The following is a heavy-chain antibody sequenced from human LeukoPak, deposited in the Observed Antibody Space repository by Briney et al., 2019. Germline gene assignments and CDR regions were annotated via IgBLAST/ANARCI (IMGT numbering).Heavy chain of an antibody. J-gene: IGHJ4*02. D-gene: IGHD6-19*01. Sequence: SGGSLRLSCAASGFTFSSYWMSWVRQAPGKGLEWVANIKQDESEKYYVDSVKGRFTISRDNAKNSLYLQMNSVRVEDTAVYYCARDVPVAGLDYWGQGTLVTVSS. V-gene: IGHV3-7*03. CDR3: ARDVPVAGLDY. CDR2: IKQDESEK. CDR1: GFTFSSYW.